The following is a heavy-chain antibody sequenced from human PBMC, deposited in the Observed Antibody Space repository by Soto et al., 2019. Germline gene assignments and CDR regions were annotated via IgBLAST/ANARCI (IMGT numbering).Heavy chain of an antibody. Sequence: QVQLVESGGGVVQPGRSLRLSCAASGFTFSSYGMHWVRQAPGKGLEWVAVIWFDGSNKYYADSVKGRFTISRDNSKNTLYLQMNSLRAEDTAVYYCARDKGTTTAYDAFDIWGQGTMVTVSS. D-gene: IGHD1-7*01. CDR3: ARDKGTTTAYDAFDI. CDR1: GFTFSSYG. J-gene: IGHJ3*02. V-gene: IGHV3-33*01. CDR2: IWFDGSNK.